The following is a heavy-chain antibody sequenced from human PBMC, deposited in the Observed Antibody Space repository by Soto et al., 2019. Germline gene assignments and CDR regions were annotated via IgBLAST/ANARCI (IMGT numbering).Heavy chain of an antibody. CDR2: MNPNSGNT. CDR3: AFDVQTGVVYFDN. J-gene: IGHJ4*02. V-gene: IGHV1-8*01. CDR1: GYTFTSYD. Sequence: ASVKVSCKASGYTFTSYDINWVRQATGQGLEWMGWMNPNSGNTGYAQKFQGRVTITADESTDTAYLEMNSLRPEDTAVYYCAFDVQTGVVYFDNWGQGTLVTVSS. D-gene: IGHD2-21*01.